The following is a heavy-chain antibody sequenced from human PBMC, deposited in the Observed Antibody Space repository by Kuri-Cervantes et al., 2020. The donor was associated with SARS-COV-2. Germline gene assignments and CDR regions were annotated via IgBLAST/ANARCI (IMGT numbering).Heavy chain of an antibody. CDR1: GFTFSSYA. V-gene: IGHV3-30-3*01. J-gene: IGHJ4*02. CDR3: ARDFHHRFDY. Sequence: GGSLRLSCAASGFTFSSYAMHWVRQAPGKGLEWVAVISYDGSNKYYADPVKGRFTISRDNSKSTLYLQMNCLRAEDTAVYYCARDFHHRFDYWGQGTLVTVSS. CDR2: ISYDGSNK.